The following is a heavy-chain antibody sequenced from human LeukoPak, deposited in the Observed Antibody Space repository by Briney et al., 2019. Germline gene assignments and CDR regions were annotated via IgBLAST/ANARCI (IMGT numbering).Heavy chain of an antibody. D-gene: IGHD6-13*01. J-gene: IGHJ6*03. V-gene: IGHV1-8*03. CDR2: MNPNSGNT. CDR3: ARRGSLYYYYMDV. CDR1: GYTFTSYD. Sequence: SVKVSFKASGYTFTSYDINWVRQPNGQGLEWMGWMNPNSGNTGYAQKFQGRVTITRNTSISTAYMELSSLRSEDTAVYYCARRGSLYYYYMDVWGKGTTVTVSS.